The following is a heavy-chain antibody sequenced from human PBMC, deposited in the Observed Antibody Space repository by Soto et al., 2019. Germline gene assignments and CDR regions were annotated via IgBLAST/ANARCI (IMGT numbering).Heavy chain of an antibody. D-gene: IGHD4-17*01. J-gene: IGHJ6*02. CDR2: IDPSDSYT. V-gene: IGHV5-10-1*01. CDR1: GDSFTSYW. CDR3: ARGGSIAYGDYDPTRYYYGMDV. Sequence: VESLKISGNGAGDSFTSYWISWVRQMPGKCLEWMGRIDPSDSYTNYSPSFQGHVTISADKSISTAYLQWSSLKASDTAMYYCARGGSIAYGDYDPTRYYYGMDVWGQGTTVTVSS.